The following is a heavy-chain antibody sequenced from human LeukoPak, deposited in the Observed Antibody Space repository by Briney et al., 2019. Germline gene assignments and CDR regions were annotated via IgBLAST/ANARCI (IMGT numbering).Heavy chain of an antibody. CDR1: GFTFSSDA. CDR3: ARMGKGTLDY. V-gene: IGHV3-23*01. J-gene: IGHJ4*02. Sequence: GGSLRLSCAASGFTFSSDAMSWARQAPGKALEWVSAITGSGTGTYYADSVKGRFTISRDDSKNTLYLQMNSLRAEDTAVYYCARMGKGTLDYWGQGTLVTVSS. CDR2: ITGSGTGT. D-gene: IGHD1-1*01.